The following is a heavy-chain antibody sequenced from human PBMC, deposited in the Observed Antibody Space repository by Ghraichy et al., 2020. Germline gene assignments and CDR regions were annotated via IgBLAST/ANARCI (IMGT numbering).Heavy chain of an antibody. V-gene: IGHV3-43*02. J-gene: IGHJ6*02. CDR2: ISEDGSST. D-gene: IGHD2-15*01. CDR3: AKNIFPSTVDAIPKRYYGMDV. Sequence: GGSLRLSCAASGFTFADYAMHWVRQPPGKGLEWVSLISEDGSSTYSADSVKGRFTISRDNSKDSLYLQMNSLRTEDTALYFCAKNIFPSTVDAIPKRYYGMDVCGQGCTVTVSS. CDR1: GFTFADYA.